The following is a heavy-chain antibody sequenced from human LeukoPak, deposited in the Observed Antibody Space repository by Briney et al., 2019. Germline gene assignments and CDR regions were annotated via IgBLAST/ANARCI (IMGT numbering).Heavy chain of an antibody. CDR1: GGSFSGYY. D-gene: IGHD3-10*01. CDR3: ARRRPRITMVRGVIYSWFDP. Sequence: SETLSLTCAVYGGSFSGYYWSWIRQPPGKGLEWIGEINHSGSTNYNPSLKSRVTISVDTSRNQFSLKLSSVTAADTAVYYCARRRPRITMVRGVIYSWFDPWGQGTLVTVSS. V-gene: IGHV4-34*01. J-gene: IGHJ5*02. CDR2: INHSGST.